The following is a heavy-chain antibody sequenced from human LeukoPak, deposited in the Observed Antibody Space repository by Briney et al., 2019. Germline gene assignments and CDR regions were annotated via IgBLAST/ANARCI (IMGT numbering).Heavy chain of an antibody. CDR2: ISWDGGST. CDR1: GFTFSSYA. D-gene: IGHD1-14*01. Sequence: GGSLRLSCAASGFTFSSYAMHWVRQPPGKGLEWVSLISWDGGSTYYADSVKGRFTISRDNSKNSLSLEMNSLRTEDTALYYCAKDGKNHFDYWGQGTLVTVSS. CDR3: AKDGKNHFDY. V-gene: IGHV3-43*01. J-gene: IGHJ4*02.